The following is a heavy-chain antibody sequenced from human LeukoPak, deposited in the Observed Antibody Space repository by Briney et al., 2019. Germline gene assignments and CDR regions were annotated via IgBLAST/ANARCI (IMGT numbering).Heavy chain of an antibody. CDR3: ARVEYCTKGVCINYDL. CDR1: GYTFTCPY. CDR2: INPNSGGT. V-gene: IGHV1-2*02. Sequence: ASVKVSCKASGYTFTCPYIHWMRQAPGQGPEWMGWINPNSGGTKYEQKFQGRVTVTRDTSTSTAYMELSGLRTDDTATYYCARVEYCTKGVCINYDLWGQGTLVTVSS. D-gene: IGHD2-8*01. J-gene: IGHJ4*02.